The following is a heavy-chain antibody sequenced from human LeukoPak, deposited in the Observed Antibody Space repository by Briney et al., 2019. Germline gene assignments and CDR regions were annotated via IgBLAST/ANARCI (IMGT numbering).Heavy chain of an antibody. J-gene: IGHJ4*02. D-gene: IGHD3-22*01. CDR2: IKEDGSEK. CDR3: ARSRSGYYEDY. CDR1: GFTFSNYW. V-gene: IGHV3-7*01. Sequence: PGGSLRLSCAASGFTFSNYWVSWVRQAPGKGLEWVANIKEDGSEKYYVDSVKGRFTIPRDNAKNSLSLQVNSLSAEDTAVYYCARSRSGYYEDYWGQGTLVTVSS.